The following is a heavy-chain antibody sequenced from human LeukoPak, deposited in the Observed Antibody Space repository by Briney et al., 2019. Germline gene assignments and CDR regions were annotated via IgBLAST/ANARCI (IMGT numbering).Heavy chain of an antibody. CDR3: ARGITIFGVVTPFDY. CDR2: IYTSGST. J-gene: IGHJ4*02. CDR1: GGSISSGSYY. V-gene: IGHV4-61*02. D-gene: IGHD3-3*01. Sequence: PSQTLSLTCTVSGGSISSGSYYWSWIRQPAGKGLEWIGRIYTSGSTNYNPSLKSRVTISVDTSKNQFSLKLSSVTAADTAVYYCARGITIFGVVTPFDYWGQGTLVTVSS.